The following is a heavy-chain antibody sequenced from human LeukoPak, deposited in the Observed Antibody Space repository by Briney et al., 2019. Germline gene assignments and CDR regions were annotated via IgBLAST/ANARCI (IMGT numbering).Heavy chain of an antibody. CDR1: GFTFSSHA. J-gene: IGHJ4*02. D-gene: IGHD3-10*01. CDR3: AREGYYGSGSYNY. Sequence: PGGSLRLSCAASGFTFSSHAMNWVRQAPGKGLEWVANIKQDGSEKYYVDSVKGRFTISRDNAKNSLYLQMNSLRAEDTAVYYCAREGYYGSGSYNYWGQGTLVTVSS. V-gene: IGHV3-7*01. CDR2: IKQDGSEK.